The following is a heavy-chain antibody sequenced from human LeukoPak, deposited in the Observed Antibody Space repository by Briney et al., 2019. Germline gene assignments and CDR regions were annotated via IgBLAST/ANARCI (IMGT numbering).Heavy chain of an antibody. CDR2: IIGDGGSA. CDR3: AKEGPTAVAGYFDY. V-gene: IGHV3-43*02. CDR1: GFTFHDYS. Sequence: PGGSLRLSCAASGFTFHDYSIHWVRQVPGKGLEWVSLIIGDGGSAYYADSVKGRFTISRDNSKNSLYLQMNSLRPDDTALYYCAKEGPTAVAGYFDYWGQGTLVTVSS. D-gene: IGHD6-19*01. J-gene: IGHJ4*02.